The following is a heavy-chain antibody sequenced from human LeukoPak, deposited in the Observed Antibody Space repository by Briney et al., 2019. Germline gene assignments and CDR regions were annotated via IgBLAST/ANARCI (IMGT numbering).Heavy chain of an antibody. Sequence: PSQTLSLTCTVSGGSISSGSYYWSWIRQPAGKGLEWIGRIYTSGSTNYNPSLKSRVTISVDTSKNQFSLKLSSVTAPDPAVYYGRGSFLLDSSVYSRDYWGKGTLVTVSS. CDR2: IYTSGST. D-gene: IGHD3-22*01. V-gene: IGHV4-61*02. CDR1: GGSISSGSYY. CDR3: RGSFLLDSSVYSRDY. J-gene: IGHJ4*02.